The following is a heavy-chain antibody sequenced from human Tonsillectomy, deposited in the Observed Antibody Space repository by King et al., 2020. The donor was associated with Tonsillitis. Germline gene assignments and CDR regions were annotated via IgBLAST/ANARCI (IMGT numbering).Heavy chain of an antibody. CDR3: SKSGLDGSGTWRYYYGMDV. J-gene: IGHJ6*02. CDR2: ISGSGGST. CDR1: GFTFSSYA. V-gene: IGHV3-23*04. D-gene: IGHD3-10*01. Sequence: VQLVESGGGLVQPGGSLRLSCAASGFTFSSYAMSWVRQAPGKGLEWVSGISGSGGSTYYADSVKGRFTISRDNSKNTLYLQMNSLRAEDTAVYYCSKSGLDGSGTWRYYYGMDVWGQGTTVTVSS.